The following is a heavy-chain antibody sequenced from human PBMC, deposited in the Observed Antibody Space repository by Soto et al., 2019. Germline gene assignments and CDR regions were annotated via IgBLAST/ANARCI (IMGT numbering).Heavy chain of an antibody. CDR3: GRVGYGDLGH. Sequence: EVQLVESGGGLVQPGGSLRLSCAASGFTLNSYWMHWVRQAPGKGLVWVSRINSDGSSTSYADSVKGRFTISRDNARNTVDLQMNSLRAEDTAVYYCGRVGYGDLGHWGQGTLVTVSS. CDR1: GFTLNSYW. V-gene: IGHV3-74*01. J-gene: IGHJ1*01. CDR2: INSDGSST. D-gene: IGHD4-17*01.